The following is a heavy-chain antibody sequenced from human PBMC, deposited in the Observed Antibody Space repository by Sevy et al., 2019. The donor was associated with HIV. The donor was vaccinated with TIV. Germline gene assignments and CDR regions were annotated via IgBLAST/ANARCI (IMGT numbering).Heavy chain of an antibody. J-gene: IGHJ4*02. Sequence: SETLSLTCGVSGYSISSGYYWGWIRQPPGKGLEWIGSIYHSGSTYSNPSLKSRVTISVDTSKNQFSLKLSSVTAADTAVYYCARGGYTYGKGYFDYSGQGTLVTVSS. D-gene: IGHD5-18*01. CDR3: ARGGYTYGKGYFDY. CDR1: GYSISSGYY. V-gene: IGHV4-38-2*01. CDR2: IYHSGST.